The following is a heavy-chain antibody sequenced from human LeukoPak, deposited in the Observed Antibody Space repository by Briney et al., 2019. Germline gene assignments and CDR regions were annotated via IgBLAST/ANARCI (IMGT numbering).Heavy chain of an antibody. D-gene: IGHD1-26*01. J-gene: IGHJ3*02. CDR3: ARAYGSYPGAFDI. CDR1: GGSISSGDYY. Sequence: PSQTLSLTCTVSGGSISSGDYYWSWIRQPPGKGLEWIGYIYYSGSTYYNPSLKSRVTISVDTSKNQFSLKLSSVTAADTAVYYCARAYGSYPGAFDIWGQGTTVTVSS. V-gene: IGHV4-30-4*01. CDR2: IYYSGST.